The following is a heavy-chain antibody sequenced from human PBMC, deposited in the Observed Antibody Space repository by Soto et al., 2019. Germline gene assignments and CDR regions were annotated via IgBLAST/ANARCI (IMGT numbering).Heavy chain of an antibody. CDR2: IIPIFGTA. D-gene: IGHD4-4*01. CDR1: GYTFTSYD. CDR3: AREHSTALAFDI. V-gene: IGHV1-69*13. J-gene: IGHJ3*02. Sequence: SVKVSCKASGYTFTSYDINWVRQATGQGLEWMGGIIPIFGTANYAQKFQGRVTITADESTSTAYMELSSLRSEDTAVYYCAREHSTALAFDIWGQGTMVTVSS.